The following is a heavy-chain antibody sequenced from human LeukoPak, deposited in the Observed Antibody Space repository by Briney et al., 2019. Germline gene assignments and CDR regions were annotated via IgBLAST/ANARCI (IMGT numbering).Heavy chain of an antibody. Sequence: SETLSLTCTVSGGPVSSGSYYWSWIRQPPGKGLEWIGYIYYSGSTNYNPSLKSRVTISVDTSKNQFSLKLSPVTAADTAVYYCARDIYDILTGSIYGMDVWGKGTTVTVSS. CDR3: ARDIYDILTGSIYGMDV. CDR2: IYYSGST. CDR1: GGPVSSGSYY. J-gene: IGHJ6*04. D-gene: IGHD3-9*01. V-gene: IGHV4-61*01.